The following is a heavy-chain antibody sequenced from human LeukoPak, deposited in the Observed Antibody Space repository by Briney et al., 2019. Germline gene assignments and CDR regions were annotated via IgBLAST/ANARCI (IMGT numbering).Heavy chain of an antibody. Sequence: SETLSLTCTVSGGSVSSGNYHWSWIRQPPGGGLEWIGYIYYSGSTNYNPSLKRRVTISVDTSTNQFCRRLSSVTAAETALYYSARYRIAAAGTLDYWGQGTLVTVSS. J-gene: IGHJ4*02. V-gene: IGHV4-61*01. D-gene: IGHD6-13*01. CDR3: ARYRIAAAGTLDY. CDR1: GGSVSSGNYH. CDR2: IYYSGST.